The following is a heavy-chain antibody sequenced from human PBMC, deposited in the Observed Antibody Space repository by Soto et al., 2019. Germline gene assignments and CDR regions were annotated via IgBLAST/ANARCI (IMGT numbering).Heavy chain of an antibody. CDR3: TREHVVTIFRRGQRGSFDN. J-gene: IGHJ4*02. Sequence: GGSLRLSCAASGFTFSSYIMNWVRQAPGKGLEWVAFITSGSDYIYYADSVKGRFTISRDDANNSLFLQMSSLRAEDTAVYYCTREHVVTIFRRGQRGSFDNWSQGTLVTVSS. CDR2: ITSGSDYI. D-gene: IGHD3-9*01. CDR1: GFTFSSYI. V-gene: IGHV3-21*01.